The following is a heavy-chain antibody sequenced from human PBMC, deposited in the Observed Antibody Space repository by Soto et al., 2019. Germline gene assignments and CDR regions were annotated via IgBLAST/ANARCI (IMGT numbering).Heavy chain of an antibody. Sequence: SVKVSCKASGGTFSSYTISWVRQAPGQGLEWMGRIIPILGIANYAQKFQGRVTITADKSTSTAYMELSSLRSEDTAVYYCARGLSVESERFLEWLNRDYYYHYMDVWGKGTTVTVSS. CDR1: GGTFSSYT. CDR3: ARGLSVESERFLEWLNRDYYYHYMDV. CDR2: IIPILGIA. V-gene: IGHV1-69*02. J-gene: IGHJ6*03. D-gene: IGHD3-3*01.